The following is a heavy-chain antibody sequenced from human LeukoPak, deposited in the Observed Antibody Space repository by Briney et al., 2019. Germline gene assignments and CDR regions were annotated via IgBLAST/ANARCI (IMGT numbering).Heavy chain of an antibody. J-gene: IGHJ4*02. V-gene: IGHV1-46*03. CDR2: INRSGGST. D-gene: IGHD6-19*01. Sequence: ASVKVSCTASGFTFTSYYMHWVRQAPGQGLEWMGLINRSGGSTSYAQKFQGRVTMTRDTSTSTVYMELSSLRSEDTAVYYCARGMGIAVADNFDYWGQGTLVTVS. CDR3: ARGMGIAVADNFDY. CDR1: GFTFTSYY.